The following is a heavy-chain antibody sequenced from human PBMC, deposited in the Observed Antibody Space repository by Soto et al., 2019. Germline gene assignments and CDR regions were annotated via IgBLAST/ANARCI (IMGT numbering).Heavy chain of an antibody. J-gene: IGHJ6*03. V-gene: IGHV4-34*01. D-gene: IGHD2-21*01. Sequence: ETLSLTCAVYGGSFSGYYWSWIRQPPGKGLEWIGEINHSGSTNYNPSLKSRVTISVDTSKNQFSLKLSSVTAADTAVYYCAPIAYEDYYYMDVWGKGTTVTVSS. CDR3: APIAYEDYYYMDV. CDR1: GGSFSGYY. CDR2: INHSGST.